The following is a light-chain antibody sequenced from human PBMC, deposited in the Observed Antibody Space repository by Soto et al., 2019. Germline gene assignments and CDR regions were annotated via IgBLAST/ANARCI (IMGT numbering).Light chain of an antibody. V-gene: IGLV2-14*01. CDR3: SSYTSSITLV. Sequence: QLVLTQPASVSGSPGQSITISCTGTSSDVGGYNYVSWYQQYPGKAPKLMIYDVSNRPSGVSNRFSGSKSGNTASLTISGRQAEDEADYYCSSYTSSITLVFGGGTKLTVL. CDR1: SSDVGGYNY. J-gene: IGLJ2*01. CDR2: DVS.